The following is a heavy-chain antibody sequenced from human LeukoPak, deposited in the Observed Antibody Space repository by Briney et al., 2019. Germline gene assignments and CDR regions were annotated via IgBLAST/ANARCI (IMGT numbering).Heavy chain of an antibody. D-gene: IGHD2-2*01. Sequence: GGSLTLSCAASGFTFSSYDMQWVGQAPARGRVGGVGISYDGSNKYYADSLKGRFTISRDNSKNTLYLQMNSLRAEDTAVYYCARGDAAHCSRTSCYYYYGMDVWGKATTLTLHS. CDR2: ISYDGSNK. CDR3: ARGDAAHCSRTSCYYYYGMDV. J-gene: IGHJ6*04. V-gene: IGHV3-30*04. CDR1: GFTFSSYD.